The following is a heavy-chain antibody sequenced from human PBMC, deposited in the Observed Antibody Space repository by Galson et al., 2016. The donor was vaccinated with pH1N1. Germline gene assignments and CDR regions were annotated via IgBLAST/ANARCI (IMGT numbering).Heavy chain of an antibody. Sequence: SLRLSCAASGFIFSDYWMSWVRQAPGKGLEWVAKINQDGSRKYYVDSKKGRCTISRDNAENSLCLQMNSLRVEDTALYYCATEDYYTSLYWGQGILVTVSS. CDR2: INQDGSRK. V-gene: IGHV3-7*01. D-gene: IGHD1-26*01. J-gene: IGHJ4*02. CDR3: ATEDYYTSLY. CDR1: GFIFSDYW.